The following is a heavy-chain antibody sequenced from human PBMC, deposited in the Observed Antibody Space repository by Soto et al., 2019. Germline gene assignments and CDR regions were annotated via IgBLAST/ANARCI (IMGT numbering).Heavy chain of an antibody. Sequence: QVQLVQSGAEVKKPGSSVKVSCKASGGTFSSYAISWVRQAPGQGLEWMGGIIPFFGTANYAQKFQGRVTITADDSTSTANMELSSLRSEDTAVYYCARGTYYDYVWGSYRPSNYYGMAGWGQGTTVIVAS. CDR1: GGTFSSYA. CDR3: ARGTYYDYVWGSYRPSNYYGMAG. V-gene: IGHV1-69*01. D-gene: IGHD3-16*02. CDR2: IIPFFGTA. J-gene: IGHJ6*02.